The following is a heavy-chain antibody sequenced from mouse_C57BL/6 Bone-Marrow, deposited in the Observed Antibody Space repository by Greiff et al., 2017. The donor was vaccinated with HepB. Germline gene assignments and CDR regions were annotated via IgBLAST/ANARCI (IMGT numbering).Heavy chain of an antibody. J-gene: IGHJ2*01. D-gene: IGHD1-1*01. V-gene: IGHV1-82*01. CDR3: ARFTTVVATDY. Sequence: QVQLQQSGPELVKPGASVKISCKASGYAFSSSWMNWVKQRPGKGLEWIGRIYPGDGDTNYNGKFKGKATLTADKSSSTAYMQLSILTSEDSAVYFCARFTTVVATDYWGQGTTLTVSA. CDR1: GYAFSSSW. CDR2: IYPGDGDT.